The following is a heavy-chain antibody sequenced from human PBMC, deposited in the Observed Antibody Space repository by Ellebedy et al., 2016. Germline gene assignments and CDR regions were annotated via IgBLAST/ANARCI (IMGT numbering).Heavy chain of an antibody. D-gene: IGHD3-3*01. J-gene: IGHJ4*02. CDR3: ARDGSEWSRDY. V-gene: IGHV3-21*01. Sequence: GGSLRLSXAASGFTFNIAGMTWVRQDPGKGLEWVATIVFSGTATYYSDSVKGRFIISRDNAKNSLFLQMNSLRVEDTAVYYCARDGSEWSRDYWGQGTLVTVSS. CDR1: GFTFNIAG. CDR2: IVFSGTAT.